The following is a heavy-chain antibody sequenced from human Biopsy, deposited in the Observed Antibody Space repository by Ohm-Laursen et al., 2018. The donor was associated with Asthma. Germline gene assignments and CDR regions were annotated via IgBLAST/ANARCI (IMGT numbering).Heavy chain of an antibody. CDR1: GDAMSTSGSY. V-gene: IGHV4-39*02. Sequence: SETLSLTWFVSGDAMSTSGSYWGWIRQSPGKGLEWIGSIYYSGRTYYNPSLESRVTISAATSKNHFSLKVTSVTAADTAVYYCARAVSSSSYWYFDLWGRGDLVTVSS. J-gene: IGHJ2*01. D-gene: IGHD6-6*01. CDR2: IYYSGRT. CDR3: ARAVSSSSYWYFDL.